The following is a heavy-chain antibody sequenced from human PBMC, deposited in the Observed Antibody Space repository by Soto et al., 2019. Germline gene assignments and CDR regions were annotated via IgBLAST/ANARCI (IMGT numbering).Heavy chain of an antibody. J-gene: IGHJ6*02. V-gene: IGHV4-4*07. CDR2: VYTSGST. CDR3: ARDRPIVATSGYGMDV. CDR1: GGSISSYY. D-gene: IGHD5-12*01. Sequence: SETLSLTWTVAGGSISSYYWSWIRQPAGKGLEWIGRVYTSGSTNYNPSLRSRVTMSVDTSKNQFSLKLNSVTAADTAAYYCARDRPIVATSGYGMDVWGQGTAVTVSS.